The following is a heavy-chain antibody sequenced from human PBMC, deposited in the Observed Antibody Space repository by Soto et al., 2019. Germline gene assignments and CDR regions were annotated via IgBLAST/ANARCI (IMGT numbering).Heavy chain of an antibody. J-gene: IGHJ6*02. CDR1: GDSVSSNSAA. CDR3: ARDPGHQSYYDFWSGYQTARYYYGMDV. V-gene: IGHV6-1*01. D-gene: IGHD3-3*01. CDR2: TYYRSKWYN. Sequence: SQTLSLTCAISGDSVSSNSAAWNWIRQPPSRGLEWLGRTYYRSKWYNDYAVSVKSRITINPDTSKNQFSLQLNSVTPEDTAVYYCARDPGHQSYYDFWSGYQTARYYYGMDVWGQGTTVTV.